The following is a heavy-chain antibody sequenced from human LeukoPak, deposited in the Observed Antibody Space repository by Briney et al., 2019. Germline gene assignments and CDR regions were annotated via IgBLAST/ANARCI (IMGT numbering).Heavy chain of an antibody. CDR3: AKGVVVAPDVTPFDY. Sequence: GGSLRLSCAASGFTFSRYGMSWVRQAPGKGLEWVSAISGSGGRTYYADSVKGRFTISRDNSKNTLYLQMNSLRAEDTAVYYCAKGVVVAPDVTPFDYWGQGTLVTVSP. V-gene: IGHV3-23*01. CDR1: GFTFSRYG. CDR2: ISGSGGRT. D-gene: IGHD2-2*01. J-gene: IGHJ4*02.